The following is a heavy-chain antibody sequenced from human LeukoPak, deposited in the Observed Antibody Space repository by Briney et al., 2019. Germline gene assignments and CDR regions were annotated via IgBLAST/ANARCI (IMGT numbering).Heavy chain of an antibody. Sequence: GGSLRLSCAASGFTFSSYGMHWVRQAPGKGLEWVAFIRYDGSNKYYADSVKGRFTISRDNSKNTLYLQMNSLRAEDTAVYYCAKFANLINIFGVVLTPSEDDYWGQGTLVTVSS. V-gene: IGHV3-30*02. D-gene: IGHD3-3*01. J-gene: IGHJ4*02. CDR3: AKFANLINIFGVVLTPSEDDY. CDR1: GFTFSSYG. CDR2: IRYDGSNK.